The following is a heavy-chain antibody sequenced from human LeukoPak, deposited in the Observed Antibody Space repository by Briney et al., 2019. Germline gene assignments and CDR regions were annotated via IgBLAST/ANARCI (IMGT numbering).Heavy chain of an antibody. D-gene: IGHD3-3*01. CDR1: GGSFSGYY. J-gene: IGHJ3*02. Sequence: SETLSLTCAVYGGSFSGYYWSWIRQPPGKGLEWIGEINHSGSTNYNPSLKSRVTISVDTSKSQFSLKLSSVTAADTAVYYCARVVGTIFGVVINRRNAFDIWGQGTMVTVSS. CDR3: ARVVGTIFGVVINRRNAFDI. CDR2: INHSGST. V-gene: IGHV4-34*01.